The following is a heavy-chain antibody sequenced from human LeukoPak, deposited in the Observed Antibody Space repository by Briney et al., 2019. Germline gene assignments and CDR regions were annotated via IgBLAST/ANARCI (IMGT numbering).Heavy chain of an antibody. CDR3: ARDSSGWGLAV. Sequence: GGPLRLSCAAAGFTFSAYDMHWVRQVTGKGLEWASYIGRAGDTYYAGSVKGRFTISREDATNSLFLQMNSLGVGDTAVYYCARDSSGWGLAVWGQGTTVTVSS. CDR1: GFTFSAYD. V-gene: IGHV3-13*04. D-gene: IGHD6-19*01. J-gene: IGHJ6*02. CDR2: IGRAGDT.